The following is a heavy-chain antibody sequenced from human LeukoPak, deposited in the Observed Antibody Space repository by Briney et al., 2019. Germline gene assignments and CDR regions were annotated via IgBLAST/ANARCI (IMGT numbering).Heavy chain of an antibody. CDR1: GYTFTSYY. D-gene: IGHD2-21*01. CDR2: INPSGGST. J-gene: IGHJ5*02. Sequence: ASVKVSCKASGYTFTSYYMHWVRQAPGQGLEWMGIINPSGGSTSYAQKFQGRVTMTRDTSTSTVYMELSSLRSEDTAVHYCARAEISGGDCHHWGQGTLVTVSS. CDR3: ARAEISGGDCHH. V-gene: IGHV1-46*03.